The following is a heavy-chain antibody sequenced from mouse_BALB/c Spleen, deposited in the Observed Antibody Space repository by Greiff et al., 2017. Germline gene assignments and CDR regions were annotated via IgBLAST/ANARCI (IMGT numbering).Heavy chain of an antibody. CDR1: GFSLSTSGMS. Sequence: QVTLKVCGPGILQPSQTLSLTCSFSGFSLSTSGMSVGWIHQPSGMGLGWLEHIWWNDANYYNPALKSRLTTSKDTSNNQVFLKIARVATAGTATYFWSRRGYYRCAMDYWGQGTSGTVSS. CDR2: IWWNDAN. V-gene: IGHV8-11*01. J-gene: IGHJ4*01. D-gene: IGHD2-14*01. CDR3: SRRGYYRCAMDY.